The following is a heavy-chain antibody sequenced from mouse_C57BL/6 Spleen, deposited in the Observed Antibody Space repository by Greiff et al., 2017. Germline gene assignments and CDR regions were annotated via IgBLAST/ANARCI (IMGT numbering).Heavy chain of an antibody. Sequence: VQLQQPGAELVRPGSSVKLSCKASGYTFTSYWMDWVKQRPGQGLEWIGNIYPSDSETHYNQKFKDKATLTVDKSSSTAYMQLSSLTSEDSAVYYCAREGLGDYAMDYWGQGTSFTVSS. CDR2: IYPSDSET. CDR1: GYTFTSYW. V-gene: IGHV1-61*01. J-gene: IGHJ4*01. CDR3: AREGLGDYAMDY.